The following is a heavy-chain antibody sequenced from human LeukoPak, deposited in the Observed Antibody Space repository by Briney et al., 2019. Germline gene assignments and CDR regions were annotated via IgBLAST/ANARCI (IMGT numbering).Heavy chain of an antibody. J-gene: IGHJ4*02. D-gene: IGHD3-22*01. CDR3: ARGTSYYYDSSGYLNY. CDR2: IYHSGST. Sequence: PSQTLSLTCTVSGGSISSGGYYWSWIRQPPGKGLEWIGYIYHSGSTYYNPSLKSRVTISVDTSKNQFSLKLSSVTAADTAVYYCARGTSYYYDSSGYLNYWGQGTLVTVSS. CDR1: GGSISSGGYY. V-gene: IGHV4-30-2*01.